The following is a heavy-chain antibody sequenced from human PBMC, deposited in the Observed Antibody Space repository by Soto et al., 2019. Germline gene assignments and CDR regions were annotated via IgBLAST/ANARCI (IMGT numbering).Heavy chain of an antibody. CDR1: GGSISGYY. CDR3: ARRQSSSWYGL. Sequence: PSETLSLTCTVSGGSISGYYWSWIRQPPGKGLEWIGSIYYSGSTYYNPSLKSRVTISVDTSKNQFSLKLSSVTAADTAVYYCARRQSSSWYGLWGQGTLVTVSS. V-gene: IGHV4-59*05. CDR2: IYYSGST. J-gene: IGHJ4*02. D-gene: IGHD6-13*01.